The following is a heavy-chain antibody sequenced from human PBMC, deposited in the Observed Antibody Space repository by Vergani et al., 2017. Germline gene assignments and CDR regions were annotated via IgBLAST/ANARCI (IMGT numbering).Heavy chain of an antibody. D-gene: IGHD3-3*01. CDR2: IYHSGNT. Sequence: QVQLQESGPGLVKPSGTLSLTCAVSGGSISNNNWWSWVRQPPGKGLEWIGEIYHSGNTNYNPSLQSRATISVDESKNQFSLKLNSVTAADTAVYYCASLRFLQWTPVDYWGQGTLVTVSS. J-gene: IGHJ4*02. V-gene: IGHV4-4*02. CDR3: ASLRFLQWTPVDY. CDR1: GGSISNNNW.